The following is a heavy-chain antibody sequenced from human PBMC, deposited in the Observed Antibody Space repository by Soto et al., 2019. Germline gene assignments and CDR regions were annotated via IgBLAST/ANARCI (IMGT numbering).Heavy chain of an antibody. CDR3: AAFGYNYGYFVY. Sequence: GGSLRLSCAASGFTFSSYAMSWVRQAPGRGLEWVSAISGSGDRTYYADSVKGRFTIARDNSKNTLYLQMNSLRAEDTAVYYCAAFGYNYGYFVYWGQGTMVTVYS. CDR2: ISGSGDRT. CDR1: GFTFSSYA. D-gene: IGHD5-18*01. J-gene: IGHJ4*02. V-gene: IGHV3-23*01.